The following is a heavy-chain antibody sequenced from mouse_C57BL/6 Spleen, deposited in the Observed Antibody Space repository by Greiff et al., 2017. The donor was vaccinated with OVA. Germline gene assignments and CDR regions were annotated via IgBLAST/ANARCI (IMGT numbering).Heavy chain of an antibody. CDR2: IYPRSGNT. CDR1: GYTFTSYG. V-gene: IGHV1-81*01. D-gene: IGHD1-1*01. J-gene: IGHJ1*03. Sequence: VKLMESGAELARPGASVKLSCKASGYTFTSYGISWVKQSTGQGLEWIGEIYPRSGNTYYNEKFKGKATLTADKSSSTAYMELRSLTSEDSAVYFCARYYGSRGYFDVWGTGTTVTVSS. CDR3: ARYYGSRGYFDV.